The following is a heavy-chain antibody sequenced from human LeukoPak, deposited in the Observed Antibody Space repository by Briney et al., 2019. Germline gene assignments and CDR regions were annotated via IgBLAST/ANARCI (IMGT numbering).Heavy chain of an antibody. CDR2: ISAYNGNT. CDR1: GYTFTSYS. D-gene: IGHD3-3*01. Sequence: ASVKVSCKASGYTFTSYSINWVRQAPGQGLEWMGWISAYNGNTNYAQKLQGRVTMTTDTSTSTAYMELRSLRSDDTAVYYCARVGIFGVVIPSYYFDYWGQGTLVTVSS. V-gene: IGHV1-18*01. J-gene: IGHJ4*02. CDR3: ARVGIFGVVIPSYYFDY.